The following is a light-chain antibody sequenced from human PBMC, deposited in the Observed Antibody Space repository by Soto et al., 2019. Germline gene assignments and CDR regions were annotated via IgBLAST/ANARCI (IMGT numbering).Light chain of an antibody. CDR3: QHYKTYWGS. CDR2: KAS. CDR1: QSITDF. V-gene: IGKV1-5*03. J-gene: IGKJ1*01. Sequence: DIQMTQSPSTLSASVGDRVTITCRASQSITDFLAWYQQKPGKAPKLLIYKASTLRSGVPSRFSGSGSGTEFTLTISSVQPDDFATYYCQHYKTYWGSFGHGTKVEIK.